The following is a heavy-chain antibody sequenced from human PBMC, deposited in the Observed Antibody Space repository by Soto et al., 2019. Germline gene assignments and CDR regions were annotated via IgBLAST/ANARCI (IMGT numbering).Heavy chain of an antibody. V-gene: IGHV1-69*13. CDR3: ARGLRTGNYGMDV. Sequence: SVKVSCKASGGTFDNYAVSWVRQAPGQGLEWMGGIIPMFETVNYAQRFQGRLTIAADESTSTAYMELTSLTSADMAIYFCARGLRTGNYGMDVWGQGTTVTVSS. J-gene: IGHJ6*02. CDR1: GGTFDNYA. CDR2: IIPMFETV. D-gene: IGHD2-15*01.